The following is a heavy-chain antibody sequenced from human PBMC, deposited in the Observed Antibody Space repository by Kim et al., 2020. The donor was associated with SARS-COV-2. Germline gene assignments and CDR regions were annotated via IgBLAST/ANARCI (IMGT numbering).Heavy chain of an antibody. D-gene: IGHD3-22*01. CDR1: GGSFHNYC. CDR2: INHSGST. J-gene: IGHJ6*02. V-gene: IGHV4-34*01. Sequence: SETLSLTCAVYGGSFHNYCLTWIRQPPGKGLEWIGEINHSGSTIYNPSLKSRVTISVDTSKSQFSLKLSSVTAADTGVYYCARAHGSGWTTAGVYYYYGMDVWGQGTTVTVSS. CDR3: ARAHGSGWTTAGVYYYYGMDV.